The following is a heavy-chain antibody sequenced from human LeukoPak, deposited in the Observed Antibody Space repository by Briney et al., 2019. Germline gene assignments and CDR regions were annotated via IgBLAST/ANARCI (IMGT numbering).Heavy chain of an antibody. CDR1: GGTFSSYA. D-gene: IGHD6-13*01. V-gene: IGHV1-69*04. Sequence: SVKVSCKASGGTFSSYAISWVRQAPGQGLEWMGRIIPILGIANYTQKFQGRVTITADKSTSTAYMELSSLRSQDTALYYSARHPYSSIWLPDYYYGMDVWGQGSTVTVSS. CDR3: ARHPYSSIWLPDYYYGMDV. CDR2: IIPILGIA. J-gene: IGHJ6*02.